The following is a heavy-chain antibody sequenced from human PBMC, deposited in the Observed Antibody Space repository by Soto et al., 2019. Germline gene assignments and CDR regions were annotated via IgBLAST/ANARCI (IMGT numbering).Heavy chain of an antibody. V-gene: IGHV3-23*01. J-gene: IGHJ4*02. Sequence: GGSLRLSCAASGFTFSSYAMIWVRQAPGKGLEWVSAISGSGGSTYYADSVKGRFTISRDNSKDTLYLQMNSLRAEDTAVYYCAKSLPRFLEKIFDYWGQGTLVTVSS. CDR2: ISGSGGST. D-gene: IGHD3-3*01. CDR3: AKSLPRFLEKIFDY. CDR1: GFTFSSYA.